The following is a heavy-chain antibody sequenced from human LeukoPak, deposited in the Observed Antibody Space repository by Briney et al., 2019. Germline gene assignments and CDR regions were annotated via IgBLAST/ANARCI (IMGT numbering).Heavy chain of an antibody. CDR2: ISYDGSNK. CDR1: GFTFSSYA. J-gene: IGHJ4*01. V-gene: IGHV3-30*04. Sequence: GGSLRLSCAASGFTFSSYAMHWVRQAPGKGLGWVAVISYDGSNKYYADSVKGRFTISRDNSKNTLYLQMNSLRAEDTAVYYCARDGHYYDSSGYYSLDYWGHGTLVTVSS. D-gene: IGHD3-22*01. CDR3: ARDGHYYDSSGYYSLDY.